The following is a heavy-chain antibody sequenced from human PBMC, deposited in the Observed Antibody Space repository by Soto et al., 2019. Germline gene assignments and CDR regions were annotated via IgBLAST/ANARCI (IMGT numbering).Heavy chain of an antibody. V-gene: IGHV3-30-3*01. Sequence: ESGGGVVQPGGSLRLSCAASGFTFSSNAMNWVRQAPGKGLEWVAVISYDGSSQSYADSVNGRFSIARDNSKNTVYLQMISLRAEHTAVYHGARDRRAMAPPPRYYFAFWGQGTLVTVSS. CDR2: ISYDGSSQ. CDR3: ARDRRAMAPPPRYYFAF. CDR1: GFTFSSNA. J-gene: IGHJ4*02.